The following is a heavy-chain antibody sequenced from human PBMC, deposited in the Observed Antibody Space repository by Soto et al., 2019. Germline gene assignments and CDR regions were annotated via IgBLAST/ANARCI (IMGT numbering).Heavy chain of an antibody. CDR3: ERQAYDFWSQFDP. Sequence: SETLSLTCTVSGGSISSSSYYWGWIRQPPGKGLEWIGSIYYSGSTYYNPSLKSRVTISVDTSKNQFSLKLSSVTAADTAVYYCERQAYDFWSQFDPWGQGTLVTVSS. V-gene: IGHV4-39*01. CDR1: GGSISSSSYY. D-gene: IGHD3-3*01. CDR2: IYYSGST. J-gene: IGHJ5*02.